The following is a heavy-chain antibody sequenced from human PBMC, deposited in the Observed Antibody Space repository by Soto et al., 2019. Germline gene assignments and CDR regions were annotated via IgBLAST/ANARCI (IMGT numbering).Heavy chain of an antibody. CDR3: ARLGTPYYSSSWGNWFDP. V-gene: IGHV1-69*01. CDR2: IIPIFGTA. Sequence: QVQLVQSGAEVKKPGSSVKVSCKASGGTFSSYAISWVRQAPGQGLEWMGGIIPIFGTANYAQKFQGRVTITADESTRAAYMELSSLRSEDTAVYYCARLGTPYYSSSWGNWFDPWGQGTLVTVS. J-gene: IGHJ5*02. D-gene: IGHD6-13*01. CDR1: GGTFSSYA.